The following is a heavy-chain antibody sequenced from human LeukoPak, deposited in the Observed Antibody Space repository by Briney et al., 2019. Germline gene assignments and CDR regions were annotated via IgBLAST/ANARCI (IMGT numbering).Heavy chain of an antibody. D-gene: IGHD3-3*01. CDR2: ISGSGGST. V-gene: IGHV3-23*01. J-gene: IGHJ4*02. CDR3: AKSKPIPEYYDFWSGSPQG. CDR1: GFSFSSYA. Sequence: PGGSLRLSCAASGFSFSSYAMSWVRQAPGKGLEWVSAISGSGGSTYYADSVKGRFTISRDNSKNTLYLQMNSLRAEDTAVYYCAKSKPIPEYYDFWSGSPQGGGQGTLVTVSS.